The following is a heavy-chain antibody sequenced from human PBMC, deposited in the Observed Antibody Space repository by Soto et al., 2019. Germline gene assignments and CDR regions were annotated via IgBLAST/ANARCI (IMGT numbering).Heavy chain of an antibody. CDR1: GFTFTSYW. CDR3: ARGDYCDTNGPFSDAFDV. CDR2: IKPDGSQK. D-gene: IGHD3-22*01. V-gene: IGHV3-7*04. J-gene: IGHJ3*01. Sequence: PGGSLRLSCAASGFTFTSYWMTWVRQAPGKGLEWVANIKPDGSQKWYVDSVRGRFTISRDNAKNSLYLQMSSLRAEDTAIYYCARGDYCDTNGPFSDAFDVWGQGTMVTVSS.